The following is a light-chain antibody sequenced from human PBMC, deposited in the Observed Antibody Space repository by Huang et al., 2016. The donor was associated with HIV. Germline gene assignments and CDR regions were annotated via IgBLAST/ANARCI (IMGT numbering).Light chain of an antibody. J-gene: IGKJ4*01. CDR2: NAS. CDR1: QSSSSW. CDR3: QQYNSYSPLT. Sequence: DIQMTQSPSTLSASVGDRVTITCRAIQSSSSWFAWYQQKPGKAPKLLIYNASSLESGVPSRFIVSGSGTEFNLTISSLQPDDFATYYCQQYNSYSPLTFGGGTKVEIK. V-gene: IGKV1-5*03.